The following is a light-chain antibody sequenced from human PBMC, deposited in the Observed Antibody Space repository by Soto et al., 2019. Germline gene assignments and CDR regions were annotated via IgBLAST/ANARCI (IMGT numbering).Light chain of an antibody. CDR3: CSYAGTNTFV. V-gene: IGLV2-23*01. CDR2: EGN. Sequence: QSALTQPASVSGSPGQSITISCTGTSSDVGSYNLVSWYQQHPGKAPKLMIYEGNKRPSGVFNRFSGSKSDNTASLTISGLQTEDEADYYCCSYAGTNTFVFGTGTKLTVL. CDR1: SSDVGSYNL. J-gene: IGLJ1*01.